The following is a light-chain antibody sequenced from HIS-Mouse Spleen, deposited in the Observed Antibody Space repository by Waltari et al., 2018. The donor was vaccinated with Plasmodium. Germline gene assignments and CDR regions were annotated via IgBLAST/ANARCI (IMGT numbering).Light chain of an antibody. CDR2: GAS. CDR3: QQYNNWSFT. Sequence: EIVMPQSPATLPVSPGESATLSCRASQSVSSNLAWYQQKPGQAPRLLIYGASTRATGIPARFSGSGSGTEFTLTISSLQSEDFAVYYCQQYNNWSFTFGPGTKVDIK. CDR1: QSVSSN. J-gene: IGKJ3*01. V-gene: IGKV3-15*01.